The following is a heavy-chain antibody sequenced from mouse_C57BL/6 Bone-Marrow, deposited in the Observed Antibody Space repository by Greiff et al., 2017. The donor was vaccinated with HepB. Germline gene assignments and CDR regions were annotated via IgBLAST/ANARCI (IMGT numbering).Heavy chain of an antibody. CDR1: GYSFTGYY. J-gene: IGHJ1*03. D-gene: IGHD1-1*01. Sequence: VHVKQSGPELVKPGASVKISCKASGYSFTGYYMNWVKQSPEKSLEWIGEINPSTGGTTYNQKFKAKATLTVDKSSSTAYMQLKSLTSEDSAVYYCARSLITTVVATPHWYFDVWGTGTTVTVSS. V-gene: IGHV1-42*01. CDR3: ARSLITTVVATPHWYFDV. CDR2: INPSTGGT.